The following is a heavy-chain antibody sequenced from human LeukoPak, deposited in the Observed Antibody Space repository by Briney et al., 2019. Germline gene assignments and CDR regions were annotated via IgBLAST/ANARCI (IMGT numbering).Heavy chain of an antibody. D-gene: IGHD6-13*01. Sequence: SETLSLTCAVYGVSFSGYYWSWIRQPPGKGLEGIGEINHSESTNYNPSLKSGVTISVDTSKNQFSLKLSSVTAEDTAVYYCAREFGYSSSWYYFDYWGQGTLVTVSS. CDR1: GVSFSGYY. CDR2: INHSEST. J-gene: IGHJ4*02. CDR3: AREFGYSSSWYYFDY. V-gene: IGHV4-34*01.